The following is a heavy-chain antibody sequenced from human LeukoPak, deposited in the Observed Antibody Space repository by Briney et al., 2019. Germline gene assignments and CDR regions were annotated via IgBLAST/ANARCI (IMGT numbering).Heavy chain of an antibody. CDR2: IYTSGTT. J-gene: IGHJ3*02. Sequence: SETLSLTCTVSGGSISSGSYYWSWIRQPAGKGLEWIGRIYTSGTTNYNPSLKRRVAISVDTSKNQFSLKLSSVTAADTAVYYCARTFSSSWFDAFDIWGQGTMVTVSS. V-gene: IGHV4-61*02. D-gene: IGHD6-13*01. CDR1: GGSISSGSYY. CDR3: ARTFSSSWFDAFDI.